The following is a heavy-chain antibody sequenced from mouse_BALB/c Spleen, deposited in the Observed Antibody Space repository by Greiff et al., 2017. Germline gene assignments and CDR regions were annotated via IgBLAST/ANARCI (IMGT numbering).Heavy chain of an antibody. J-gene: IGHJ2*01. Sequence: EVMLVESGGGLVQPGGSLRLSCATSGFTFTDYYMSWVRQPPGKALEWLGFIRNKANGYTTEYSASVKGRFTISRDNSQSILYLQMNTLRAEDSATYYCAREGNFDYWGQGTTLTVSS. CDR3: AREGNFDY. V-gene: IGHV7-3*02. CDR2: IRNKANGYTT. CDR1: GFTFTDYY.